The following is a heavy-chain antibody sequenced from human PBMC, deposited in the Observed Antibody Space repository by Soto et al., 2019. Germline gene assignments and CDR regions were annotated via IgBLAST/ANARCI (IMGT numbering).Heavy chain of an antibody. D-gene: IGHD6-13*01. CDR2: INHSGST. V-gene: IGHV4-34*01. Sequence: SETLSLTCAVYGGSFSGYYWSWIRQPPGKGLEWIGEINHSGSTNYNPSLKSRVTISVDTSKNQFSLKLSSVTAADTAVYYCARGTRVVAAGPPAWFDPWGQGTLVTVSS. J-gene: IGHJ5*02. CDR3: ARGTRVVAAGPPAWFDP. CDR1: GGSFSGYY.